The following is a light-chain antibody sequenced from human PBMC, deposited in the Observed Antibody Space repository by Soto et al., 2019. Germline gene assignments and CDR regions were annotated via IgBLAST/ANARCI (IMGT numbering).Light chain of an antibody. CDR1: QSISSW. CDR2: KAS. V-gene: IGKV1-5*03. Sequence: DIQMTQSPSTLSASVGDRVTITCRASQSISSWLAWYQKKPGKDPKLLIYKASSLESGVTSRFSGSGSGTEFTLTISSLQADDFATYSCQQFTSSPPWTVGQGTKVEIK. J-gene: IGKJ1*01. CDR3: QQFTSSPPWT.